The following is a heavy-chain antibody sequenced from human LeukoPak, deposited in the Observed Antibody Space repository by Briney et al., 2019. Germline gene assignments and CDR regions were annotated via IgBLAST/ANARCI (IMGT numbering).Heavy chain of an antibody. CDR2: ISSSGSTI. J-gene: IGHJ4*02. Sequence: PGGSLRLSCAASGFTFSSYEMNWVRQAPGKGLEWVSYISSSGSTIYYADSVEGRFTISRDNSKNTLYLQMNSLRAEDTAVYYCARDRSMSLDYWGQGTLVTVSS. CDR1: GFTFSSYE. CDR3: ARDRSMSLDY. V-gene: IGHV3-48*03. D-gene: IGHD2/OR15-2a*01.